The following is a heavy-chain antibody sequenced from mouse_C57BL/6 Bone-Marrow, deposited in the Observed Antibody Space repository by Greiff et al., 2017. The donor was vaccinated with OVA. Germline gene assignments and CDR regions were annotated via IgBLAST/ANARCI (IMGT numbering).Heavy chain of an antibody. CDR2: IRSKSSNYAT. J-gene: IGHJ4*01. Sequence: EVMLVESGGGLVQPKGSLKLSCAASGFTFNTYAMHWVRQAPGKGLEWVARIRSKSSNYATYYADSVKDRFTISRDDSQSMLYLQMNNLKTEDTAMYYCVSDGGSNYVGRRGYAMDYWGQGTSVTVSS. CDR3: VSDGGSNYVGRRGYAMDY. D-gene: IGHD2-5*01. CDR1: GFTFNTYA. V-gene: IGHV10-3*01.